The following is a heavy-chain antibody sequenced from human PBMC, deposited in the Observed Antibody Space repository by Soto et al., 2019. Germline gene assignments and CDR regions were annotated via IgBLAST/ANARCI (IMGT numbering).Heavy chain of an antibody. Sequence: SETLSLTCTVSGGSISSYYWSWIRQPPGKGLEWIGYIYYSGSTNYNPSLKSRVTISVDTSKNQFSLKLSSVTAADTAVYYCARDRGKRYCSGGSCYSLDGMDVWGQGTTVTVSS. CDR1: GGSISSYY. CDR2: IYYSGST. D-gene: IGHD2-15*01. V-gene: IGHV4-59*01. CDR3: ARDRGKRYCSGGSCYSLDGMDV. J-gene: IGHJ6*02.